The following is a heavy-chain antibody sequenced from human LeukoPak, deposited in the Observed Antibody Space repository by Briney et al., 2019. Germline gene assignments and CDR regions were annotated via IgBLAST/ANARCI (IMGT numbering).Heavy chain of an antibody. CDR2: IWSDGSNK. CDR3: ARASGAFDY. Sequence: GGSLRPSCAASGFTFSTYGIHWVRQAPGKGLEWVAVIWSDGSNKYYADSVKGRFTISRDNSKNTLYLQMNSLRAEDTAVYYCARASGAFDYWGQGTLATVSS. CDR1: GFTFSTYG. J-gene: IGHJ4*02. V-gene: IGHV3-33*01.